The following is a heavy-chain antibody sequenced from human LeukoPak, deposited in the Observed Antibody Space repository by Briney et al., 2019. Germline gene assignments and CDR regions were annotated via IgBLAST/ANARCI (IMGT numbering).Heavy chain of an antibody. CDR2: IIPIFGTA. V-gene: IGHV1-69*05. Sequence: GSSVKVSCKASGGTFSSYAISWVRQAPGQGLEWMGGIIPIFGTANYAQKFQGRVTITTDESTSTAYMELSSLRSEDTAVYYCARVMASYSSGYYSPGTRNAFDIWGQGTMVTVSS. D-gene: IGHD3-22*01. J-gene: IGHJ3*02. CDR1: GGTFSSYA. CDR3: ARVMASYSSGYYSPGTRNAFDI.